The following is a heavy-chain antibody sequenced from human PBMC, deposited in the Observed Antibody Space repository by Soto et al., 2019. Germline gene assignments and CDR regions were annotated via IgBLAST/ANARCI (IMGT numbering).Heavy chain of an antibody. V-gene: IGHV1-69*01. CDR3: ARVRDYGGNSLVGYFGY. D-gene: IGHD4-17*01. Sequence: QVQLVQSGAEVKKPGSSVKVSCKASGGTFSSYAISWVRQAPGQGLEWMGGIIPIFGTANYAQKFQGSVTITADESTSTAYMELSSLRSEDTAVYYCARVRDYGGNSLVGYFGYWGQGTLITVSS. CDR2: IIPIFGTA. CDR1: GGTFSSYA. J-gene: IGHJ4*02.